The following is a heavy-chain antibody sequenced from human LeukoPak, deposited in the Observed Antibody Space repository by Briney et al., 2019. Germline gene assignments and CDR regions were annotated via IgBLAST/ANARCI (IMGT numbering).Heavy chain of an antibody. CDR2: IWYNGKNK. Sequence: GGSLRLSCAASGFTFSTYAMHWVRQAPGKGLEWMAMIWYNGKNKHYADSVKGRFTISRDNSKNTLDLQMNSLRADDTAVYYCVRDPSNSGWAFDYWGQGTLVTVSS. CDR1: GFTFSTYA. J-gene: IGHJ4*02. D-gene: IGHD6-19*01. CDR3: VRDPSNSGWAFDY. V-gene: IGHV3-33*01.